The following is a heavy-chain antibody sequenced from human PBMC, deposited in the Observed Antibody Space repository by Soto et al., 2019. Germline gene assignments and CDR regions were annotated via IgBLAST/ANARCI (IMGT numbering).Heavy chain of an antibody. J-gene: IGHJ5*02. CDR2: ITYDGNDR. Sequence: VGSLRLSCAASGFTFDIYAMHWVRQAPGTGLEWVEVITYDGNDRNSEDSVKGRFIISNENSKNPLELQMNSLRVEDTAVYFCARDVPRPGVYNWFDPWGPGTLVTVSS. CDR3: ARDVPRPGVYNWFDP. CDR1: GFTFDIYA. D-gene: IGHD3-10*02. V-gene: IGHV3-30-3*01.